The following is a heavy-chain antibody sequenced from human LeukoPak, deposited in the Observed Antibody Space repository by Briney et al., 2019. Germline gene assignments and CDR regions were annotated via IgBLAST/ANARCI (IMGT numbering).Heavy chain of an antibody. CDR1: GGFISSYS. Sequence: SETLSLTCTVSGGFISSYSWSWIRQDAGKGLEWIGRIYTSGSTNYNPSLKSRVTMSVDTSRNQFSLNLSSVTAADTAVYYCARGVASTGIGWFDPWGQGTLVTVSS. J-gene: IGHJ5*02. D-gene: IGHD6-13*01. CDR2: IYTSGST. V-gene: IGHV4-4*07. CDR3: ARGVASTGIGWFDP.